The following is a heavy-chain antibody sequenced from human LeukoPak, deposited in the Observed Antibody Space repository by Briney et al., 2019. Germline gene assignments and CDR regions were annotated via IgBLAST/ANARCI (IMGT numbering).Heavy chain of an antibody. CDR1: GYSFTSSW. D-gene: IGHD3-3*01. CDR3: ARRPQREWLFGAAFDI. Sequence: GASLQISCKCSGYSFTSSWIGWGRQLPGKVLEWLGIIYPGDSDTRYSPSFQGQVTISADKSISTAYLQWSSLKASDTAMYYCARRPQREWLFGAAFDIWGQGTMVTVSS. CDR2: IYPGDSDT. J-gene: IGHJ3*02. V-gene: IGHV5-51*01.